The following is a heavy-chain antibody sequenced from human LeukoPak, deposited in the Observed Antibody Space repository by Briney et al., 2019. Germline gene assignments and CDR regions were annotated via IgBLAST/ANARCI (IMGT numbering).Heavy chain of an antibody. Sequence: GGSLRLSCAASGLTFSSYEMNWVRPAPGRGREWVSYISSSGSTMYYADSVKGRFTIPRDNAKNSLYLQLNSLRAEDTAVYYWARNTGWGIYIWFHPWGQGTLVTVSS. CDR1: GLTFSSYE. J-gene: IGHJ5*02. V-gene: IGHV3-48*03. D-gene: IGHD3-16*01. CDR3: ARNTGWGIYIWFHP. CDR2: ISSSGSTM.